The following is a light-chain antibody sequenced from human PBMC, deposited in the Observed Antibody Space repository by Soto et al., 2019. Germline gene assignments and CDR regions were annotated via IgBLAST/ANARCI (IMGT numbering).Light chain of an antibody. CDR2: AAS. Sequence: DIQMTQSPSSLSASVGDRVTITCRASQTISSYLNWYQQKPGKAPKLLIYAASSLQSGVPSTFSVSGSGTDFTLTISSLQPEDFATYYCQQTYSTHPITFGLGTRLEIK. J-gene: IGKJ5*01. CDR3: QQTYSTHPIT. V-gene: IGKV1-39*01. CDR1: QTISSY.